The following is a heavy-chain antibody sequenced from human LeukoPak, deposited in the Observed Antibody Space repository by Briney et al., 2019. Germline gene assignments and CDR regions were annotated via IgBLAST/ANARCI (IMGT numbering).Heavy chain of an antibody. CDR2: ISSSGTTI. D-gene: IGHD4-17*01. Sequence: PGGSLRLSCAASGFTFSSYEMNWVRQAPGKGLEWVSYISSSGTTIYYADSVKGRFTISRDNAKNSLYLQMNSLRAEDTAVYYCASLTTVKDYWGQGTLVTVSS. V-gene: IGHV3-48*03. CDR1: GFTFSSYE. CDR3: ASLTTVKDY. J-gene: IGHJ4*02.